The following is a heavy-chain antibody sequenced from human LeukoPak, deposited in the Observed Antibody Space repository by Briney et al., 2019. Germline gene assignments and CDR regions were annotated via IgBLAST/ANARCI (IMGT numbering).Heavy chain of an antibody. V-gene: IGHV3-33*01. CDR2: VWYDGRNR. D-gene: IGHD3-16*01. CDR1: GYTFSRHG. J-gene: IGHJ5*02. CDR3: ARLWGGNGYSGGSLNL. Sequence: GRSLTLSCAASGYTFSRHGIHWVRQAPGKGLEWVAVVWYDGRNRDYADSVKGRFTISKDNSNNMVFLQMDRLRAEDTAVYYCARLWGGNGYSGGSLNLWGQGTLVTVSS.